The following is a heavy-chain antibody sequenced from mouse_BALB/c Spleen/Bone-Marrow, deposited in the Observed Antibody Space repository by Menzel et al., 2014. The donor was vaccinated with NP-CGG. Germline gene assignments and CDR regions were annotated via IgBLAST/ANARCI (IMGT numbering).Heavy chain of an antibody. Sequence: QVQLQQSGAELVKPGASVKLSCKASGYTFTSYYMYWVKQRPGQGLEWIGGINPNNGNTNFSETFKSKATLTVDKSSSTAYMQLSSLTSEDSAVYYCTRRDYWDQGTTLTVSS. CDR2: INPNNGNT. J-gene: IGHJ2*01. V-gene: IGHV1S81*02. CDR3: TRRDY. CDR1: GYTFTSYY.